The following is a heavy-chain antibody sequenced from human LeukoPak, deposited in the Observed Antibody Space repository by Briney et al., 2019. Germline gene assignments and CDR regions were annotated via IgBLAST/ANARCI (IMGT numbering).Heavy chain of an antibody. CDR1: GFTFSRSD. V-gene: IGHV3-13*01. J-gene: IGHJ4*02. Sequence: GGSLRLSCAASGFTFSRSDMHWVRQVTGKGLEWVSGIGTSGDTFYPDSVKGRFTISRDNAKNSLYLQMNSLRAEDTAVYYCARETGTTSFDYWGQGTLVTVSS. D-gene: IGHD1-1*01. CDR3: ARETGTTSFDY. CDR2: IGTSGDT.